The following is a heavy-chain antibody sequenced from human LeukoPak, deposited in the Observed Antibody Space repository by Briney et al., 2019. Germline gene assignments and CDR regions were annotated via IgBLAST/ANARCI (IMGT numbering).Heavy chain of an antibody. CDR1: GFTVSSNY. V-gene: IGHV3-23*01. J-gene: IGHJ4*02. Sequence: GGSLRLSCAASGFTVSSNYMTWVRQAPGKGLEWVSSITGSGGTTYYAASVKGRFTISRDNSKNTLYLQMNSLRAEDTAVYYCAKGVGIAGGVFEYWGQGTLVTVSS. CDR2: ITGSGGTT. CDR3: AKGVGIAGGVFEY. D-gene: IGHD6-13*01.